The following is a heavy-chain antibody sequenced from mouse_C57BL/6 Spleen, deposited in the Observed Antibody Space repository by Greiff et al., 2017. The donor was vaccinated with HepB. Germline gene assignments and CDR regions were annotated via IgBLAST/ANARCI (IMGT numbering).Heavy chain of an antibody. CDR3: ARDRGFGY. CDR2: INYDGSST. V-gene: IGHV5-16*01. J-gene: IGHJ2*01. CDR1: GFTFSDYY. Sequence: EVKVVESEGGLVQPGSSMKLSCTASGFTFSDYYMAWVRQVPEKGLEWVANINYDGSSTYYLDSLKSRFIISRDNAKNILYLQMSSLKSEDTATYYCARDRGFGYLGQGTTLTVSS. D-gene: IGHD3-3*01.